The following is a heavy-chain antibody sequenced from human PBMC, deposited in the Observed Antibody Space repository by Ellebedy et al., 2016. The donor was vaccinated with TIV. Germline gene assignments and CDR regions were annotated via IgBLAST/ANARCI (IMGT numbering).Heavy chain of an antibody. CDR3: ARDPTGLPDY. Sequence: PGGSLRLSCAASGFIFSAYGMHRGRQAPGKGLEWVAGIRSDGSDNYADSVRGRFTISRDDFKNTLFLQMNSLRVEDTATYYCARDPTGLPDYWGQGTLVTVSS. CDR2: IRSDGSD. J-gene: IGHJ4*02. V-gene: IGHV3-33*01. CDR1: GFIFSAYG. D-gene: IGHD1-1*01.